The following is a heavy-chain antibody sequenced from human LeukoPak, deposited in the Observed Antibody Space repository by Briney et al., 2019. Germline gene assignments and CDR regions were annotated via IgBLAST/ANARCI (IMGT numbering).Heavy chain of an antibody. V-gene: IGHV3-11*01. Sequence: GGSLRLSCAASGFTFSDHYMSWIRQAPGKGLEWVSYISSGGSTIYYADSVKGRFTISRDNAKKSLYLQMNSLRAEDTAVYYCARAGHGYKYGLDYWGQGTLVTVSS. J-gene: IGHJ4*02. D-gene: IGHD5-18*01. CDR1: GFTFSDHY. CDR2: ISSGGSTI. CDR3: ARAGHGYKYGLDY.